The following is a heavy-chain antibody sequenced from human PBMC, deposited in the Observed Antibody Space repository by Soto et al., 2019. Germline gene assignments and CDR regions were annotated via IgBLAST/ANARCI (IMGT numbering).Heavy chain of an antibody. CDR2: ISGSGGSP. CDR1: GFTFSSYG. CDR3: AKEGTSGLYYFDY. J-gene: IGHJ4*02. D-gene: IGHD6-19*01. Sequence: PGGSLRLSCAASGFTFSSYGMNWVRQAPGKGLEWVSTISGSGGSPYYADSVKGRFTISRDNSKNTLYLQMNSLRAGDSAIYYCAKEGTSGLYYFDYWGQGTLVTVSS. V-gene: IGHV3-23*01.